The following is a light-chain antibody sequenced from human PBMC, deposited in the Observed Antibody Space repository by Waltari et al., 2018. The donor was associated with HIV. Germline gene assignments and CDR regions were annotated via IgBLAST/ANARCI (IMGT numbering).Light chain of an antibody. CDR3: CSYSGSGTLYV. V-gene: IGLV2-11*01. J-gene: IGLJ1*01. CDR2: DVT. Sequence: QSALTQPRSVSGSPGQSVTISCTGTSSAVGGYTFFSWYQHHPGKAPKLVISDVTKRPSGVPDRFSGSKSGNTASLTISGLQAEDEADYYCCSYSGSGTLYVFGTGTEVTVL. CDR1: SSAVGGYTF.